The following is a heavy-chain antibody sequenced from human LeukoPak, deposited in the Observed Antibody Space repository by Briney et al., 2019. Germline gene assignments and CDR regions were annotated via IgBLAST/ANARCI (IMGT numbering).Heavy chain of an antibody. V-gene: IGHV3-48*01. CDR2: ISSSSSTI. J-gene: IGHJ4*02. CDR3: ARDLNWATY. D-gene: IGHD7-27*01. CDR1: GFTFSSYS. Sequence: KSGGSLRLSCAASGFTFSSYSMTWVRQAPGKGLEWVSYISSSSSTIYYADSVKGRFTISRDNAKNSLYLQMNSLRAEDTAVYYCARDLNWATYWGQGTLVSVSS.